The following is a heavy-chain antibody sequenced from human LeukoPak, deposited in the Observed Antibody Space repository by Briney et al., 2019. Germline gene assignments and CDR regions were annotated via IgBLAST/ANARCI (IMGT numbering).Heavy chain of an antibody. V-gene: IGHV4-61*02. CDR2: IYTGGST. J-gene: IGHJ4*02. Sequence: PSQTLSLTCTVSGGSISSGSYYWSWIRQPAGKGLEWIGRIYTGGSTNYNPSLKSRVTISVDTSKNQSSLKLSSVTAADTAEYYCARSWEYYDSSGYQGDSGFDYWGQGTLVTVSS. D-gene: IGHD3-22*01. CDR3: ARSWEYYDSSGYQGDSGFDY. CDR1: GGSISSGSYY.